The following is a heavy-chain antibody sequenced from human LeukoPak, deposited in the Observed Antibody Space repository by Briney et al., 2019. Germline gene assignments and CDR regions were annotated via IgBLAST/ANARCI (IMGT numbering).Heavy chain of an antibody. CDR2: IYYSGST. CDR1: GGSISSYY. V-gene: IGHV4-59*01. D-gene: IGHD3-22*01. CDR3: ASISSGYYFNDAFDI. J-gene: IGHJ3*02. Sequence: PSETLSLTCTVSGGSISSYYWSWIRQPPGKGLEWIGYIYYSGSTNYNPSLKSRVTISVDTSKNQFSLKLSSVTAADTAVYYCASISSGYYFNDAFDIWGQGTMVTVSS.